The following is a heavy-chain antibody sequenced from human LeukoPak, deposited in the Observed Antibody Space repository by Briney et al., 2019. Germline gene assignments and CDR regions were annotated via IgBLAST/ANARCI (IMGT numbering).Heavy chain of an antibody. Sequence: PSETLSLTCTVSGYSISGGYYWGWIRQPPGKGLEWIGSIYHSGSTYYNPSLKSRVTISVDTSKNQFSLKLSSVTAADTAVYYCARDNYYDSSGYDYWGQGTLVTVSS. CDR1: GYSISGGYY. V-gene: IGHV4-38-2*02. CDR2: IYHSGST. J-gene: IGHJ4*02. D-gene: IGHD3-22*01. CDR3: ARDNYYDSSGYDY.